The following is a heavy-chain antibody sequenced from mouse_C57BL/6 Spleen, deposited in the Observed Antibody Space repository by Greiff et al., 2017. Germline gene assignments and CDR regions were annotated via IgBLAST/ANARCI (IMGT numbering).Heavy chain of an antibody. J-gene: IGHJ3*01. V-gene: IGHV5-4*01. CDR1: GFTFSSYA. CDR3: AGHYGSSSWFAY. CDR2: ISDGGSYT. Sequence: EVQRVESGGGLVKPGGSLKLSCAASGFTFSSYAMSWVRQTPDKRLEWVATISDGGSYTYYPDNVKGRFTISRDNAKNRLYLQMSHLKSEDTAMYYCAGHYGSSSWFAYWGQGTLVTVSA. D-gene: IGHD1-1*01.